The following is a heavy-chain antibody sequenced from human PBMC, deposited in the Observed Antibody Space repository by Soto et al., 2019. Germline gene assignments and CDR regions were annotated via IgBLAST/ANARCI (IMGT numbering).Heavy chain of an antibody. J-gene: IGHJ4*02. D-gene: IGHD2-15*01. CDR1: GYTFTSYG. Sequence: ASVKFSCKASGYTFTSYGISWVRQAPGQVLECMGWISAYNGNTNDXXKLQGRVXXTTDTATSTAXMELRXLRSDDTAVYYCARRVDYFDYWCEGTLVTVSS. CDR2: ISAYNGNT. CDR3: ARRVDYFDY. V-gene: IGHV1-18*01.